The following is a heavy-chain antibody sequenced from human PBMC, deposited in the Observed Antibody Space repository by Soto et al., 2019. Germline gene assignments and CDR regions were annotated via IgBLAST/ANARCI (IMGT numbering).Heavy chain of an antibody. Sequence: SETLSLTCTVSGGSISSYYWSWIRQPPGKGLEWIGYIYYSGSTNYNPSLKSRVTISVDTSKNQFSLKLSSVTAADTAVYYCARHDVLMVYAALYWGQGTLVTVSS. CDR2: IYYSGST. J-gene: IGHJ4*02. CDR3: ARHDVLMVYAALY. D-gene: IGHD2-8*01. V-gene: IGHV4-59*08. CDR1: GGSISSYY.